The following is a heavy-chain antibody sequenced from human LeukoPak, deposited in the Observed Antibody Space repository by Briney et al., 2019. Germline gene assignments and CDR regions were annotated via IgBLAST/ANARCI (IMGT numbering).Heavy chain of an antibody. D-gene: IGHD3-22*01. CDR2: IKEDGSEK. J-gene: IGHJ4*02. V-gene: IGHV3-7*01. Sequence: PGGSLRLSCAAYGFTFSSYWMTWVRQAPGKGLEWVANIKEDGSEKYYVDSVRGRFTISRDNSKNSLYVQMNSLRAEDTAVYYCARGRGYCDYWGQGTLVTVSS. CDR3: ARGRGYCDY. CDR1: GFTFSSYW.